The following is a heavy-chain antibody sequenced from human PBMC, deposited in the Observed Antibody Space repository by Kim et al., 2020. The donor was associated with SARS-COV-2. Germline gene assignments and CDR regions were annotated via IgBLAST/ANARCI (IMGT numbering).Heavy chain of an antibody. V-gene: IGHV4-34*01. Sequence: SETLSLTCAVYGGSFSGYYWSWIRQPPGKGLEWIGEINHSGSTNYNPSLKSRVTISVDTSKNQFSLKLSSVTAADTAVYYCARGQYYYGSGLHVFDYWGQGTLVTVSS. CDR3: ARGQYYYGSGLHVFDY. J-gene: IGHJ4*02. D-gene: IGHD3-10*01. CDR2: INHSGST. CDR1: GGSFSGYY.